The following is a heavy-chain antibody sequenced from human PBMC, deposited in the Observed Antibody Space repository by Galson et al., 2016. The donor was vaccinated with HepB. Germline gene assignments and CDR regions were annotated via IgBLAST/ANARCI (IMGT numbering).Heavy chain of an antibody. CDR1: NGSISGGIYY. J-gene: IGHJ6*03. D-gene: IGHD3-10*01. Sequence: TLSLTCTVSNGSISGGIYYWSWIRQDTGKGLEWIGYISYSGSTYYNPSLKSRVLISIDTSKNHFSLKLSSVTAADTAVYYCARAPFSLYASGSYYRDYYDLDVWGKGTTVTVSS. V-gene: IGHV4-31*03. CDR2: ISYSGST. CDR3: ARAPFSLYASGSYYRDYYDLDV.